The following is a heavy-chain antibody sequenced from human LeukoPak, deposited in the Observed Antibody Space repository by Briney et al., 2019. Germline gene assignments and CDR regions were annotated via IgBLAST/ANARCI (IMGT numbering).Heavy chain of an antibody. Sequence: PGGSLRLSCAASGFTFSSYAMTWVRQAPGKGLEWVSVIYSGGRGTTYSADSVKGRFTISRDNSKNTVYLQMNSLRAEDTAVYYCARDPASSGLAAFGIWGQGTMVTVSS. CDR3: ARDPASSGLAAFGI. V-gene: IGHV3-23*03. D-gene: IGHD3-16*01. J-gene: IGHJ3*02. CDR1: GFTFSSYA. CDR2: IYSGGRGTT.